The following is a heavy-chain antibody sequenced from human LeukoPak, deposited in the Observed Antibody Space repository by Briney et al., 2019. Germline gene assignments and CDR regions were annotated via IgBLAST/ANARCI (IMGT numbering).Heavy chain of an antibody. J-gene: IGHJ4*02. D-gene: IGHD6-6*01. CDR3: ARNGSSSSSFGY. CDR2: ISSISSYI. CDR1: GFTFSSYS. V-gene: IGHV3-21*01. Sequence: GGSLRLSCAASGFTFSSYSMNWVRQAPGKGLEWVSSISSISSYIYCADSVKGRFTISRDNAKNSLYLQMNSLRAEDTDVYYCARNGSSSSSFGYWGQGTLVTVSS.